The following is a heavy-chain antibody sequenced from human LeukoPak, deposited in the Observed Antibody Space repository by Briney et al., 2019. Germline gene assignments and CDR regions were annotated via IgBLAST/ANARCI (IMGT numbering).Heavy chain of an antibody. Sequence: GGSLRLSCAASGFTFSSYSMNWVRQAPGKGLEWVSSISSSSSYIYYADSVKGRFTISRDNAKNSLYLQMNSLRAEDTAVYYCARAEDYYDSSGYYYLFDYWGQGTLVTVSS. J-gene: IGHJ4*02. D-gene: IGHD3-22*01. CDR2: ISSSSSYI. CDR3: ARAEDYYDSSGYYYLFDY. V-gene: IGHV3-21*01. CDR1: GFTFSSYS.